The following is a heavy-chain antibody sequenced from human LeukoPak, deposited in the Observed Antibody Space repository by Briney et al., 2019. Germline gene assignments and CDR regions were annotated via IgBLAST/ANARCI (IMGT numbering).Heavy chain of an antibody. J-gene: IGHJ4*02. Sequence: GGSLRLSCAASGFTVSSNYMSWVRQAPGKGLEWVSVIYSGGSTYYADSVKGRFTISRDNSKNTLYLQMNSLRAEDTAVYYCARGTYYYDGSGLIDYWGQGTLVTVSS. CDR2: IYSGGST. CDR1: GFTVSSNY. CDR3: ARGTYYYDGSGLIDY. D-gene: IGHD3-22*01. V-gene: IGHV3-53*05.